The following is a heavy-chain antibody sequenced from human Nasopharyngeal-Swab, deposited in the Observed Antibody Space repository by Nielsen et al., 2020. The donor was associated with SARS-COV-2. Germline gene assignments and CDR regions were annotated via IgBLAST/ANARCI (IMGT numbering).Heavy chain of an antibody. J-gene: IGHJ5*02. CDR3: ARFLQVVNWSPVKRWFDP. Sequence: SETLSLTCAVYGGSFSGYYWGWVRQTPGKGLEWIGSIYYSGSTYYTPSLKSRVTISVDTSKNQFSLELNSVTAADTAVYYCARFLQVVNWSPVKRWFDPWGQGTLVTVSS. V-gene: IGHV4-34*01. D-gene: IGHD1-1*01. CDR2: IYYSGST. CDR1: GGSFSGYY.